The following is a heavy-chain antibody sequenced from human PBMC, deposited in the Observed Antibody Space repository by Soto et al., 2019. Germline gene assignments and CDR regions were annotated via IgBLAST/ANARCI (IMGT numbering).Heavy chain of an antibody. Sequence: EVQLLESGGGLVQPGGSLRLSCAASGFTFSSYAMSWVRQAPGKGLEWVSAISGSGGSTYYADSVKGRFTISRDNSKNTLYLQMNSLRAEDTALYYCAKKCSSCYYYYGMDVWGQGTTVTVSS. CDR3: AKKCSSCYYYYGMDV. CDR1: GFTFSSYA. J-gene: IGHJ6*02. CDR2: ISGSGGST. V-gene: IGHV3-23*01. D-gene: IGHD6-19*01.